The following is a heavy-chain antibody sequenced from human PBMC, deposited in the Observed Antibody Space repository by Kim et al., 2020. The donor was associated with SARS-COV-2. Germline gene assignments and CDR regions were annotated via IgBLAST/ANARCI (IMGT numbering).Heavy chain of an antibody. CDR1: GGSISSSSYY. D-gene: IGHD3-16*02. J-gene: IGHJ4*02. Sequence: SETLSLTCTVSGGSISSSSYYWGWIRQPPGKGLEWIGSIYYSGSTYYNPSLKSRVTISGDTSKNQFSLKLSSVTAADTAVYYCARQSLGELSLDYWGQGTLVTVSS. CDR3: ARQSLGELSLDY. CDR2: IYYSGST. V-gene: IGHV4-39*01.